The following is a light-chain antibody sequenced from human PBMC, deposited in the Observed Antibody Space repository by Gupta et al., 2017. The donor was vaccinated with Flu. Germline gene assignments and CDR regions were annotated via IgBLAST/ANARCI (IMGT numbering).Light chain of an antibody. V-gene: IGKV4-1*01. Sequence: DIVMTQSPDSLAVSLGERATVNCMSSQSVLYNSNNKNYLAWYQHKPGLLPKLLISCASTPESPVPDRFSGCGSGIDFTLSIISLQAEDVAVYYCHRDYTTRITFGQGTRLEIK. CDR2: CAS. J-gene: IGKJ5*01. CDR3: HRDYTTRIT. CDR1: QSVLYNSNNKNY.